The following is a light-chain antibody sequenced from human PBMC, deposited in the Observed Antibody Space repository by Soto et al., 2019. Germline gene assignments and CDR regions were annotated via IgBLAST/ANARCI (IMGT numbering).Light chain of an antibody. V-gene: IGKV3D-20*02. Sequence: IVLTQSPGTLSLSPGETATLSCRADQTISGNFLAWYQQRPGQAPRLLLSYASKRATGVPDRFSGVGSGTDFTLTISRLENEDFAVYYCQQRSNWPITFGQGTRLEIK. CDR2: YAS. CDR1: QTISGNF. CDR3: QQRSNWPIT. J-gene: IGKJ5*01.